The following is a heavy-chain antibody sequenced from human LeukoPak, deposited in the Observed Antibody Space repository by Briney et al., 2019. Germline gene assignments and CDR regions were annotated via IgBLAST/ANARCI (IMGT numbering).Heavy chain of an antibody. J-gene: IGHJ4*02. D-gene: IGHD6-13*01. CDR2: IRYDGSNK. CDR1: GFTFSSYA. V-gene: IGHV3-30*02. CDR3: AKAQYSSSWYGPRAD. Sequence: PGGSLRLSCAASGFTFSSYAMSWVRQAPGKGLEWVAFIRYDGSNKYYADSVKGRFTISRDNSKNTLYLQMNSLRAEDTAVYYCAKAQYSSSWYGPRADWGQGTLVTVSS.